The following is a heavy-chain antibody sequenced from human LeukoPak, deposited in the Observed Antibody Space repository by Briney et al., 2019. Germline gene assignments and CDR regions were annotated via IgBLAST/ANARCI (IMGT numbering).Heavy chain of an antibody. V-gene: IGHV3-30*02. CDR2: IRYDGSKQ. J-gene: IGHJ4*02. Sequence: GGSLRLSCTASGFLFRDYGMNWVRQAPGKGLEWVTFIRYDGSKQYYADSVKGRFTISKDNSKNTVSLQMNSLRVKDTAIYYCAKDGVNYDFWNGYFDHWGQGALVTVSS. CDR3: AKDGVNYDFWNGYFDH. CDR1: GFLFRDYG. D-gene: IGHD3-3*01.